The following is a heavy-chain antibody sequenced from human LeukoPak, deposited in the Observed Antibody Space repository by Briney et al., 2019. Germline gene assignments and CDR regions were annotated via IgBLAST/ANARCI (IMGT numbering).Heavy chain of an antibody. D-gene: IGHD6-25*01. CDR2: ISSSGRYI. V-gene: IGHV3-21*01. CDR1: GFTFSSYE. J-gene: IGHJ4*02. CDR3: ARDPSEASHPYYFDY. Sequence: GGSLRLSCAASGFTFSSYEMNWVRQAPGKGLEWVSSISSSGRYIYYADSVKGRFTISRDNAKNSLYLQMNSLRAEDTAVYYCARDPSEASHPYYFDYWGQGTLVPVSS.